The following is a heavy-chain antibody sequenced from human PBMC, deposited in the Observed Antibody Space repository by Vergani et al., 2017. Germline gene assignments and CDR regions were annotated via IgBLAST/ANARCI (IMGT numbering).Heavy chain of an antibody. CDR1: GGPISSYY. CDR3: ARAPSSGYYYFDY. CDR2: IYYSGST. D-gene: IGHD3-22*01. Sequence: QVQLQELGPGLVKPSETLSLTCTVSGGPISSYYWSWIRQPPGKGLEWIGYIYYSGSTNYNPSLKSRVTISVDTSKNQFSLKLSSVTAADTAVYYCARAPSSGYYYFDYWGQGTLVTVSS. V-gene: IGHV4-59*01. J-gene: IGHJ4*02.